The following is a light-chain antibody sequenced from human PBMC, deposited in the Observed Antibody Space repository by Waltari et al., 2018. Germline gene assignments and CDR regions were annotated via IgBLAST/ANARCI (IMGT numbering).Light chain of an antibody. CDR2: GAS. CDR1: QSVSSK. V-gene: IGKV3-15*01. J-gene: IGKJ5*01. Sequence: ETVMPQPATLSVSPGERVPLSCRASQSVSSKLAWYQQKRGQAPRLLIYGASTRVSDVPDRFSGSGSGTEFILTISSLRSEDLAVYFCQQYHGWPLITFGRGTRLEIK. CDR3: QQYHGWPLIT.